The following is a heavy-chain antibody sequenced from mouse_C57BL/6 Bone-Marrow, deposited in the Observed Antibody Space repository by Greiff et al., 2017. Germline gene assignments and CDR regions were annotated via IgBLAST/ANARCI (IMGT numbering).Heavy chain of an antibody. CDR3: TGSNWGWFAY. D-gene: IGHD4-1*01. CDR2: IDPENGDT. V-gene: IGHV14-4*01. J-gene: IGHJ3*01. CDR1: GFNIKDDY. Sequence: VQLQQSGAELVRPGASVKLSCTASGFNIKDDYMHWVKQRPEQGLEWIGWIDPENGDTEYASKFQGKATITADTSSNTAYLQLSSLTSEDTAVYYCTGSNWGWFAYGGQGKLVTVSA.